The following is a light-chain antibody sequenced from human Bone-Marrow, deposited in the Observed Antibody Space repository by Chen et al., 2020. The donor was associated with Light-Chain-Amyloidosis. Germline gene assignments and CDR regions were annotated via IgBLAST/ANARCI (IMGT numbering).Light chain of an antibody. Sequence: QSALTQPASVSGSPGQSVTISCTGTSSDVVGYNLVSWYQQYPGKAPKLMIYEVSNRPSGVSHRFSGSNSGNPASLTISGLQAEDEADYYSVSHSNSGTFWVFGGGTKLTVL. CDR2: EVS. CDR1: SSDVVGYNL. CDR3: VSHSNSGTFWV. V-gene: IGLV2-14*01. J-gene: IGLJ3*02.